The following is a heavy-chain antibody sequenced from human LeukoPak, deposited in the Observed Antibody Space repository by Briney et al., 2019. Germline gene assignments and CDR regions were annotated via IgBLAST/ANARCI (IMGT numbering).Heavy chain of an antibody. J-gene: IGHJ4*02. CDR1: GFTFSSYG. CDR2: ISYDGSNK. D-gene: IGHD6-19*01. CDR3: AKVSGSGWYYFDY. V-gene: IGHV3-30*18. Sequence: GGSLRLSCAASGFTFSSYGMHWVRQAPGKGLEWVAVISYDGSNKYYADSVKGRFTISGDNSKNTLYLQMNSLRAEDTAVYYCAKVSGSGWYYFDYWGQGTLVTVSS.